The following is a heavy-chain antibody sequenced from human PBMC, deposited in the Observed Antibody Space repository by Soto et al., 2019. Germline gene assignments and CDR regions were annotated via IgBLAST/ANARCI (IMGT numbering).Heavy chain of an antibody. CDR3: ARVSGYSGYDHFDY. CDR1: GGSISSYY. Sequence: SETLSLTCTVSGGSISSYYWSWIRQPPGKGLEWIGYIYYSGSTNYNPSLKGRVTISVDTSKNQFSLKLSSVTAADTAVYYCARVSGYSGYDHFDYWGQGTLVTVSS. CDR2: IYYSGST. V-gene: IGHV4-59*01. D-gene: IGHD5-12*01. J-gene: IGHJ4*02.